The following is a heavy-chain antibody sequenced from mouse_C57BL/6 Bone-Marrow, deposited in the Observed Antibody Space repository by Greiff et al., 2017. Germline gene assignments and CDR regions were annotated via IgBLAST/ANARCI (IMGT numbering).Heavy chain of an antibody. J-gene: IGHJ3*01. CDR3: ARRRGSWAWFAY. D-gene: IGHD4-1*01. V-gene: IGHV1-59*01. CDR2: IDPSDSYT. Sequence: QVQLKQPGAELVRPGTSVKLSCKASGYTFTSYWMHWVKQRPGQGLEWIGVIDPSDSYTNYNQKFKGKATLTVDTSSSTAYMQLSSLTSEDSAVYYCARRRGSWAWFAYWGQGTLVTVSA. CDR1: GYTFTSYW.